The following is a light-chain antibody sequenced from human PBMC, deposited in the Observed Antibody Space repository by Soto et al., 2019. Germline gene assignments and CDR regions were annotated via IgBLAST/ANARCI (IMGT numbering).Light chain of an antibody. CDR2: GAS. J-gene: IGKJ1*01. CDR3: QQYGSSPWT. V-gene: IGKV3-20*01. CDR1: QSVSSSY. Sequence: EIVLTQSPGTLSLSPGERATLSCRASQSVSSSYLAWYQQKPGQAPRLLIYGASRRATGIPDGFSGSGSGTAFTLTISRLEPEDFAVYYCQQYGSSPWTFGQGTKVEIK.